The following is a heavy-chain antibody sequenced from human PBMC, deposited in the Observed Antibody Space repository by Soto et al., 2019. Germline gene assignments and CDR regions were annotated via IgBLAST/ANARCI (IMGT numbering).Heavy chain of an antibody. J-gene: IGHJ6*02. Sequence: KPSETLSLTCAVYGGSFSGYYWSWIRQPPGKGLEWIGEINHSGSTNHNPSLKSRVTISVDTSKNQFSLKLSSVTAADTAVYYCAIFNRGDYYYGMDVWGQGTTVTVSS. V-gene: IGHV4-34*01. D-gene: IGHD2-21*01. CDR2: INHSGST. CDR1: GGSFSGYY. CDR3: AIFNRGDYYYGMDV.